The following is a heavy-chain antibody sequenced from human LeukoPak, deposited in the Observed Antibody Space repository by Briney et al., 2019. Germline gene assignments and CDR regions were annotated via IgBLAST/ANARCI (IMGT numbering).Heavy chain of an antibody. CDR2: IIPIFGTA. Sequence: SVTVSCTASGGAFSSYAISWVRQAPGQGLEWMGGIIPIFGTANYAQKFQGRVTITADESTSTAYMELSSLRSEDTAVYYCATGQLATTGYFDYWGQGTLVTVSS. CDR3: ATGQLATTGYFDY. J-gene: IGHJ4*02. D-gene: IGHD6-6*01. V-gene: IGHV1-69*13. CDR1: GGAFSSYA.